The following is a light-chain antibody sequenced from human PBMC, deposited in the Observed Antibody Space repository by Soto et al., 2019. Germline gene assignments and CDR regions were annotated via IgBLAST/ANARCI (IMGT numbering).Light chain of an antibody. V-gene: IGKV1-39*01. CDR2: GAS. J-gene: IGKJ1*01. CDR1: QSISRY. CDR3: QQSYSSPWT. Sequence: DIQMTQSPSSLSASVGDRVNITCRASQSISRYLNWYQQKAGKAPKFLIYGASSLQSGVPLRFSGSGSGTDFTLTISSRQPEDFSTYYCQQSYSSPWTFGQGTKVEIK.